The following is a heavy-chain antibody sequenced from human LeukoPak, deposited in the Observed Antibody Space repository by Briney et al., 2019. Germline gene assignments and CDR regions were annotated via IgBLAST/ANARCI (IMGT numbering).Heavy chain of an antibody. CDR2: IFYSGST. CDR3: ARVSYDSSGYYYQFDY. V-gene: IGHV4-59*01. Sequence: SETLSLTCTVSGGSISSYYWSWIRQPPGKGLEWIGYIFYSGSTNYNPSLTSRVTISVDTSKNQFSLKLSSVTAAATAVYYCARVSYDSSGYYYQFDYWGQGILVTVSS. D-gene: IGHD3-22*01. J-gene: IGHJ4*02. CDR1: GGSISSYY.